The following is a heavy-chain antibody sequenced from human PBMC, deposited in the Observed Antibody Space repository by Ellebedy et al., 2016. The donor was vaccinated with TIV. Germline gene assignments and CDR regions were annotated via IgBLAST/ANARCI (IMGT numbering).Heavy chain of an antibody. J-gene: IGHJ4*02. V-gene: IGHV3-48*01. CDR1: GFTFSAYY. Sequence: PGGSLRLSCAASGFTFSAYYMHCVRQAPGKGLELVSSISSTGTTLYYADSVKGRFTISRDNAKSSLYLQMNSLRAEDTAVYYCARGNGDYSDYWGQGTLVTVSS. CDR3: ARGNGDYSDY. D-gene: IGHD4-17*01. CDR2: ISSTGTTL.